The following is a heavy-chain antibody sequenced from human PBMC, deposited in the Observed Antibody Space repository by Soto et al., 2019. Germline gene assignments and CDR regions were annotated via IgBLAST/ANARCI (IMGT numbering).Heavy chain of an antibody. CDR1: GFTFSSYW. V-gene: IGHV3-7*03. Sequence: EVQLVESGGGLVKPGGSLRLSCAASGFTFSSYWMSWVRQAPGKGLEWVANIKQDGSEKYYVDSVKGRFTISRDNAKNSLYLQMNSLRAEDTAVYYCAEWGYSSSVPGFSYWGQGTLVTVSS. J-gene: IGHJ4*02. D-gene: IGHD6-13*01. CDR2: IKQDGSEK. CDR3: AEWGYSSSVPGFSY.